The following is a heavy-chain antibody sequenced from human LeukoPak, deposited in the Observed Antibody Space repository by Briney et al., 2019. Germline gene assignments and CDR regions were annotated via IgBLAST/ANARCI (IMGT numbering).Heavy chain of an antibody. D-gene: IGHD6-19*01. CDR2: IRSKAYGGTT. V-gene: IGHV3-49*04. CDR1: GFTFGDYA. Sequence: GGSLRLSCTASGFTFGDYAMSWVRQAPGKGLEWVGFIRSKAYGGTTEYAASVKGRFTISRDDSKSIAYLQMNSLKTEDTAVYYCTRDSSSGFDYWGQGTRVSVSS. CDR3: TRDSSSGFDY. J-gene: IGHJ4*02.